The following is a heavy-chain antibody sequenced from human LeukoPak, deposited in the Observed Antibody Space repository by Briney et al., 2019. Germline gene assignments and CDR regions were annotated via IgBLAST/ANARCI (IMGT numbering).Heavy chain of an antibody. CDR3: AKDRLTLDAFDI. D-gene: IGHD4-23*01. CDR1: GFTFSSYW. J-gene: IGHJ3*02. V-gene: IGHV3-74*01. Sequence: GGSLRLSCAASGFTFSSYWMHWVRQAPGKGLVWVSRINSDGSSTSYADSVKGRFTISRDSAKNTLYLQMNSLRAEDTALYYCAKDRLTLDAFDIWGQGTMVTVSS. CDR2: INSDGSST.